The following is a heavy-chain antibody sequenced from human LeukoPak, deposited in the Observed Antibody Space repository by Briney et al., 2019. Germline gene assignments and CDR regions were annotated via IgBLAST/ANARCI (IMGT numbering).Heavy chain of an antibody. V-gene: IGHV3-74*01. Sequence: GGSLRLSCAASGFTFSSYWMHWVRQAPGKGLVWVSRISSDGSSTSYADSVKGRFTISRDNAKNTLYLQMNSLRAEDTAVYYCARVLGWIQLWWGQGTLVTVSS. J-gene: IGHJ4*02. CDR2: ISSDGSST. CDR3: ARVLGWIQLW. CDR1: GFTFSSYW. D-gene: IGHD5-18*01.